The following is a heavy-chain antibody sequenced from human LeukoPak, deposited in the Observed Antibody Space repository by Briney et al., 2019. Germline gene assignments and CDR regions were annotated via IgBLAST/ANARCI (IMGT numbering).Heavy chain of an antibody. CDR3: ARDLGAVAGLGARYYYYYGMDV. J-gene: IGHJ6*02. V-gene: IGHV1-8*03. CDR2: MNPNSGNT. Sequence: ASVKVSCKASGYTFTSYDINWVRQATGQGLEWMGWMNPNSGNTGYAQKFQGRVTITRNTSISTAYMELSSLRSEGMAVYYCARDLGAVAGLGARYYYYYGMDVWGQGTTVTVSS. CDR1: GYTFTSYD. D-gene: IGHD6-19*01.